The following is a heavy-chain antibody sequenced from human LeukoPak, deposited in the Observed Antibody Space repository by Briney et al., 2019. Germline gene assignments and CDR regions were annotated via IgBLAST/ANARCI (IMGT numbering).Heavy chain of an antibody. CDR1: GGSISRSDYY. D-gene: IGHD2-2*02. CDR3: ARAGVVPAAIGALDY. V-gene: IGHV4-30-4*01. Sequence: SETLSLTCSVSGGSISRSDYYWSWIRQPPGKGLEWIGYIYYSGITYYNPSLKSRVTISVDTSKNQFSLKLSSVTAADTAVYYCARAGVVPAAIGALDYWGQGTLVTVSS. CDR2: IYYSGIT. J-gene: IGHJ4*02.